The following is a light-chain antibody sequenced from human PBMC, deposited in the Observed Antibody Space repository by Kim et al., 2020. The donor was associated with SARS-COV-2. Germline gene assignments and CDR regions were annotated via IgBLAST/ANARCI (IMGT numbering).Light chain of an antibody. CDR1: QNIGDN. CDR3: LHYNDRPPFT. J-gene: IGKJ2*01. V-gene: IGKV3-15*01. CDR2: RAS. Sequence: EIVMTQSPGTLSVSPGEGVTLSCRASQNIGDNLVWYQQKPGQAPRLLVYRASIRATGIPARFSGRGSGTEFILTISSLQSEDFAVYYCLHYNDRPPFTFGQGTKLEI.